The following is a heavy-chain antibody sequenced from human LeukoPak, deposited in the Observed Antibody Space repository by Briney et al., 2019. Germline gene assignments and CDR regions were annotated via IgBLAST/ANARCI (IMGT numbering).Heavy chain of an antibody. CDR2: INHSGST. J-gene: IGHJ4*02. V-gene: IGHV4-34*01. CDR3: ARWPRAYYYDSSGYYRGFGY. CDR1: GGSFSGYY. Sequence: SETLSLTCAVYGGSFSGYYWSWIRQPPGKGLEWIGEINHSGSTNYNPSLKRRVTISVDTSKNQFSLKLSSVTAADTAVYYCARWPRAYYYDSSGYYRGFGYWGQGTLVTVSS. D-gene: IGHD3-22*01.